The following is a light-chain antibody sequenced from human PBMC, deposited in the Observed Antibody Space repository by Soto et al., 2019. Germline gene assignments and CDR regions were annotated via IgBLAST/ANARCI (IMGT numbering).Light chain of an antibody. J-gene: IGKJ1*01. CDR2: DAS. CDR3: QQYGGSTRT. Sequence: EIVMTQSPATLSLSPGERATLSCRASQSVSSNLAWYQQRRGQAPRLLIHDASSRATGIPDRFSGSGSGTDFTLTISRLKTEDFAVYYCQQYGGSTRTFGQGTKVDIK. V-gene: IGKV3-20*01. CDR1: QSVSSN.